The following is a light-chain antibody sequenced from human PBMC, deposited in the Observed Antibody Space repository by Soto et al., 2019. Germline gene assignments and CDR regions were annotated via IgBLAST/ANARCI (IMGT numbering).Light chain of an antibody. CDR3: SSYTNSQTVV. Sequence: QSVLTQPASVSGSPGQSITISCTGTHSDVGGYNYVSWYQQYPGKAPKLMIYDVNNRPSGVSNRFSGSKSGNTASLTISGLQAEDEADYYCSSYTNSQTVVFGGGTKVTVL. CDR1: HSDVGGYNY. CDR2: DVN. J-gene: IGLJ2*01. V-gene: IGLV2-14*01.